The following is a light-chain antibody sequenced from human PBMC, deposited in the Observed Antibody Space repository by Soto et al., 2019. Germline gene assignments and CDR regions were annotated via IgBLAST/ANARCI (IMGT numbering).Light chain of an antibody. CDR2: GAS. CDR1: QGIGSD. J-gene: IGKJ1*01. V-gene: IGKV1-9*01. Sequence: QLTQSPSSLSASVGDRVTIPCRASQGIGSDLAWYQQKPGRAPKLLIFGASTLQSGVPSRFSGSGSGTDFTLTVSSLQPEDFATYFCQKLNAYPPWTFGQGTKVDIK. CDR3: QKLNAYPPWT.